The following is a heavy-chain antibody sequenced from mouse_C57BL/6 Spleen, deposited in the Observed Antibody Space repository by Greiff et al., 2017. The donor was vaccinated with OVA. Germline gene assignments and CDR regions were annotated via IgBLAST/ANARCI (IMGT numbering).Heavy chain of an antibody. D-gene: IGHD1-1*01. V-gene: IGHV5-4*01. Sequence: EVKVVESGGGLVKPGGSLKLSCAASGFTFSSYAMSWVRQTPEKRLEWVATISDGGSYTYYPDNVKGRFTISRDNAKNNLYLQMSHLKSEDTAMYYCAREVLRYYAMDYWGQGTSVTVSS. CDR3: AREVLRYYAMDY. CDR1: GFTFSSYA. J-gene: IGHJ4*01. CDR2: ISDGGSYT.